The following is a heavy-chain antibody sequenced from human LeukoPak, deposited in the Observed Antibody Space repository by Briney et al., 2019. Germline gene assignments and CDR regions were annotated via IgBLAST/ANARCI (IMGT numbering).Heavy chain of an antibody. CDR2: LYYMRGA. D-gene: IGHD1-20*01. Sequence: PETLSLTCTVSGGSISGYYWNWSRQPPGKGVEWIGNLYYMRGAWYKSSLKSRVTTSVDTSRNEFSLKLSSVTAADTAVYYCARGWITGRTINWFDPWGQGTLVTVSS. CDR1: GGSISGYY. V-gene: IGHV4-59*01. J-gene: IGHJ5*02. CDR3: ARGWITGRTINWFDP.